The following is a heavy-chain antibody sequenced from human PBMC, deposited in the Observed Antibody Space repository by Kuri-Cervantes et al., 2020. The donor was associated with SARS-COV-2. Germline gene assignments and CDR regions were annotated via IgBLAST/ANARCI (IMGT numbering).Heavy chain of an antibody. Sequence: GGSLRLSCAASGFTFSSYSMNWVRQAPGKGLEWVSSISSSSSYIYYADSVKGRFTISRDNAKNTLYLQMNSLRAEDTAVYYCAKDGVEHCSSTSCYTSYYYYMDVWGKGTTVTVSS. J-gene: IGHJ6*03. V-gene: IGHV3-21*01. CDR3: AKDGVEHCSSTSCYTSYYYYMDV. CDR1: GFTFSSYS. D-gene: IGHD2-2*02. CDR2: ISSSSSYI.